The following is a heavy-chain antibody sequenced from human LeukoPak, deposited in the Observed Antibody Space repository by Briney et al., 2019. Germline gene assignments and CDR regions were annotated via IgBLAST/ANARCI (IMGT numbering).Heavy chain of an antibody. CDR2: IYYSGST. V-gene: IGHV4-39*07. CDR1: GGSISSSSYY. J-gene: IGHJ4*02. D-gene: IGHD6-13*01. CDR3: ARVPRSSSEYYFDY. Sequence: SETLSLTCTVSGGSISSSSYYWGWIRQPPGKGLEWIGSIYYSGSTYYNPSLKSRVTISVDTSKNQFSLKLSSVTAADTAVYYCARVPRSSSEYYFDYWGQGTLVTVSS.